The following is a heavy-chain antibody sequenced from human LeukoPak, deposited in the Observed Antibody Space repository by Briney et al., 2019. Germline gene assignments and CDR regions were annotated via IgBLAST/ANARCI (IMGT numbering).Heavy chain of an antibody. CDR1: GFSFSNYW. CDR3: AKGPAIVRGTFDP. V-gene: IGHV3-74*01. CDR2: INSDGSST. D-gene: IGHD3-10*01. Sequence: GGSLRLSCAASGFSFSNYWMHWVRQAPGKGLVWVSRINSDGSSTTYADSVKGRFTISRDYSKNTLYLQMNSLRTEETAVYYCAKGPAIVRGTFDPWGQGTLVTVSS. J-gene: IGHJ5*02.